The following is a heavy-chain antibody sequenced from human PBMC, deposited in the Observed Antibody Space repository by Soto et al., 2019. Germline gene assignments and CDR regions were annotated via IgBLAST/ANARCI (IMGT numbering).Heavy chain of an antibody. V-gene: IGHV3-53*04. CDR1: GFTVSSNY. D-gene: IGHD1-1*01. Sequence: GGSLRLSCAASGFTVSSNYMNWVRQAPGKGLEWVSVIYSGGSTYYADSVKGRFTISRHNSKNTLYLQMNSLRAEDTAVYYCARVQTGTIDYWGQGTLVTVSS. J-gene: IGHJ4*02. CDR2: IYSGGST. CDR3: ARVQTGTIDY.